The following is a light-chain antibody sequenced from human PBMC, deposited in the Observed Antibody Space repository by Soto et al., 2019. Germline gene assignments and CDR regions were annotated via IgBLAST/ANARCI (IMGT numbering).Light chain of an antibody. V-gene: IGKV1-9*01. CDR2: AAS. CDR3: QQLLSYPIT. Sequence: DIQMTQSPSSLSASVGDRVTITCRASQTIATFLNWYQQKPGKAPKLLVYAASTLQSGVPLRFSGSGSGTSFTLTISSLQPEDFATYYCQQLLSYPITFGQGTRLENK. J-gene: IGKJ5*01. CDR1: QTIATF.